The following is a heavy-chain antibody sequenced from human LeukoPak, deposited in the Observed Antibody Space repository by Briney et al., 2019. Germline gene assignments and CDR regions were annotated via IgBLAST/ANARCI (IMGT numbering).Heavy chain of an antibody. CDR2: ISSSSSYI. D-gene: IGHD3-3*01. CDR1: GFTFSSYS. Sequence: AGGSLRLSCAASGFTFSSYSMNWVRQAPGKGLEWVSSISSSSSYIYYVDSVKGRFTISRDNAKNSLYLQMNSLRAEDTAVYYCARDFTIFGVVTGMDVWGKGTTVTVSS. J-gene: IGHJ6*04. CDR3: ARDFTIFGVVTGMDV. V-gene: IGHV3-21*01.